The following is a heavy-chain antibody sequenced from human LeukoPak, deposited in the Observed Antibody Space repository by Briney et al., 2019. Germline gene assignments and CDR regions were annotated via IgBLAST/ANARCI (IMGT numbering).Heavy chain of an antibody. CDR3: AKEGYYGSGSFPDY. J-gene: IGHJ4*02. CDR1: GFTFSSYG. CDR2: ISYDGSNK. V-gene: IGHV3-30*18. D-gene: IGHD3-10*01. Sequence: GGSLRLSCAASGFTFSSYGMHWVRQAPGKGLEWVAVISYDGSNKYYADSVKGRFTISRDNSKNTLYLEMNSLRAEDTAVYYCAKEGYYGSGSFPDYRGQGTLVTASS.